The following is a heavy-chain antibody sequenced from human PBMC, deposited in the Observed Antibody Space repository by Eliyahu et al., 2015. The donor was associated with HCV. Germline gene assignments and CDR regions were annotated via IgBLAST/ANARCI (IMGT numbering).Heavy chain of an antibody. CDR1: GXTFSAYH. Sequence: QEQLAESGGGLVRPGGSLTLSXXASGXTFSAYHXSWIRQAPGKGLEWVSYISHRGDSVRYADSVKGRFTISRDNAKNSVYLQMSDLRAEDTAVYHCARDFVADPEAFFDIWGRGTLVTVSP. D-gene: IGHD2-21*01. CDR3: ARDFVADPEAFFDI. J-gene: IGHJ4*02. CDR2: ISHRGDSV. V-gene: IGHV3-11*01.